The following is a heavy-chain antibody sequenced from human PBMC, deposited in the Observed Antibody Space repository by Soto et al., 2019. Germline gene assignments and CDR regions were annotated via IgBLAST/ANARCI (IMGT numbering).Heavy chain of an antibody. D-gene: IGHD3-22*01. CDR2: INSDGSST. CDR1: GFTFSSYW. V-gene: IGHV3-74*01. J-gene: IGHJ5*02. Sequence: GGCLRLSCATSGFTFSSYWMHWVRQAPGKGLVWVSRINSDGSSTRYADSVKGRFTISRDNAKNTRYLQMNSLRAEDTAVYYCARLYYYDSSGYYYDWFDPWGQGNPVPVSS. CDR3: ARLYYYDSSGYYYDWFDP.